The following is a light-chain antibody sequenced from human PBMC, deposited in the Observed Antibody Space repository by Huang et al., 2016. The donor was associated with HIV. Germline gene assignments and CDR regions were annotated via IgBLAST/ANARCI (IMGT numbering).Light chain of an antibody. CDR1: QSVTNN. V-gene: IGKV3-15*01. CDR3: QQYGNWPYT. Sequence: EILMTQSPATLSLSPGERATLSCGASQSVTNNLAWYQQKPGQAPRLLIYGASTMATGIPARFSGSGSGTEFALNISSLQSEDSAVYYCQQYGNWPYTFGQGAKLEI. CDR2: GAS. J-gene: IGKJ2*01.